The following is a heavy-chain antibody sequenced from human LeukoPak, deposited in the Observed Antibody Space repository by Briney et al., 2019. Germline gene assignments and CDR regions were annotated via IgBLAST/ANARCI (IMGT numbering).Heavy chain of an antibody. CDR1: GFTFSSYA. V-gene: IGHV3-23*01. CDR3: AKQSGGSGTYYYY. CDR2: TGGSGGST. D-gene: IGHD3-10*01. J-gene: IGHJ4*02. Sequence: GGSLRLSCAASGFTFSSYAMTWVRQAPGKGLEWVSATGGSGGSTYYADSVKGRFTISGDNSKNTLYLQMNSLRAEDTAVYYCAKQSGGSGTYYYYWGQGTLVTVSS.